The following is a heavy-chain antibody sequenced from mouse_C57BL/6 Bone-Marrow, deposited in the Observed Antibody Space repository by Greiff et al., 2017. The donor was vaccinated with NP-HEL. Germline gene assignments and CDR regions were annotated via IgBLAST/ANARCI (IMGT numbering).Heavy chain of an antibody. J-gene: IGHJ4*01. CDR2: IYPGDGDT. CDR3: ARSLLWSSMDY. D-gene: IGHD2-1*01. Sequence: QVQLQQSGPELVKPGASVKISCKASGYAFSSSWMNWVKQRPGKGLEWIGRIYPGDGDTNYNGKFKGKATLTADKSSSTAYMQLSSLTSEDSAVYFCARSLLWSSMDYWGQGTSVTVSS. V-gene: IGHV1-82*01. CDR1: GYAFSSSW.